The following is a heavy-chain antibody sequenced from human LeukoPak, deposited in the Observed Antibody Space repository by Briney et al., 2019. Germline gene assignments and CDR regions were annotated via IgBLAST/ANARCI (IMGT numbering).Heavy chain of an antibody. CDR1: GYTLTELS. CDR2: FDPEDGET. Sequence: ASVKVSCKVSGYTLTELSMHWVRQAPGKGLEWMGGFDPEDGETIYAQKFQGRVTMTEDTSTDTAYMELSSLRSEDTAVYYCATAGRTIFGVVTPLYYFDYWGQGTLVTVSS. CDR3: ATAGRTIFGVVTPLYYFDY. D-gene: IGHD3-3*01. J-gene: IGHJ4*02. V-gene: IGHV1-24*01.